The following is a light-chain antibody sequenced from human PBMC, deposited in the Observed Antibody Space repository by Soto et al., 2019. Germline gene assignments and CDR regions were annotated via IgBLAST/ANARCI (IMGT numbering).Light chain of an antibody. CDR3: QSFDSSRLGLL. CDR2: DNN. V-gene: IGLV1-40*01. Sequence: QPVLTQPPSVSGAPGQRVTISCTGSSSNIGAGYAVHWYQQLPGKAPKLLMYDNNNRPSGVPKRFSGSKSGTSASLAIAGLQTEDEADYFCQSFDSSRLGLLFGGGTQLTVL. CDR1: SSNIGAGYA. J-gene: IGLJ2*01.